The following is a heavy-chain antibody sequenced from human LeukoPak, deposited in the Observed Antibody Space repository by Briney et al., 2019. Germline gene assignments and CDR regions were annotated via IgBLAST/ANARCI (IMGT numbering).Heavy chain of an antibody. V-gene: IGHV4-34*01. D-gene: IGHD3/OR15-3a*01. J-gene: IGHJ4*02. CDR2: INHSGST. CDR3: ARQTGSGLFILP. Sequence: SETLSLTCAVYGGSFSGSHWSWIRQPPGKGLEWIGEINHSGSTNYNPSLKSRVTISVDTSKNQFSLKLSSVTAADTAVYYCARQTGSGLFILPGGQGTLVTVSS. CDR1: GGSFSGSH.